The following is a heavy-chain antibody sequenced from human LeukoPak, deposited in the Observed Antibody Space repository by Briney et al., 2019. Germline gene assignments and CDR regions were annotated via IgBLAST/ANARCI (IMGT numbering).Heavy chain of an antibody. D-gene: IGHD6-13*01. J-gene: IGHJ1*01. CDR2: ISGRDDAT. CDR3: AKDRVAAGGIGELEH. Sequence: TGGSLRLSCAASGFTFNSYAMSWVRQAPGKGLEWVSAISGRDDATYYTDSVKGRFTIPRDNSKNTLYLHMNSLRAEDTALYYCAKDRVAAGGIGELEHWGQGTLVTVSS. CDR1: GFTFNSYA. V-gene: IGHV3-23*01.